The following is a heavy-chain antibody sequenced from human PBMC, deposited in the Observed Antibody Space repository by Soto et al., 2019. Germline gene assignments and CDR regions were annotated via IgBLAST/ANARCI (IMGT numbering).Heavy chain of an antibody. Sequence: SETLSLTCTVSGGSVSSGSYYWSWIRQPPGKGLEWIGYIYYSGSTNYNPSLKSRVTISVDTSKNQFSLKLSSVTAADTAVYYCARDTGSGFDPWGQGTLVTVSS. CDR3: ARDTGSGFDP. V-gene: IGHV4-61*01. J-gene: IGHJ5*02. D-gene: IGHD2-8*02. CDR2: IYYSGST. CDR1: GGSVSSGSYY.